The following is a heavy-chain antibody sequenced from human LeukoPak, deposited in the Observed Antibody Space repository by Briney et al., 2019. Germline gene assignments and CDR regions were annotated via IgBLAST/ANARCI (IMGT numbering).Heavy chain of an antibody. CDR3: AREGGSGSYVDY. Sequence: SVKVSCKASGGTFSSYAISWVRQAPGQGLEWMGGIIPIFGTANYAQKFQGRVTITADEPTSTAYMELSSLRSEDTAVYYCAREGGSGSYVDYWGQGTLVTVSS. D-gene: IGHD1-26*01. CDR2: IIPIFGTA. CDR1: GGTFSSYA. J-gene: IGHJ4*02. V-gene: IGHV1-69*01.